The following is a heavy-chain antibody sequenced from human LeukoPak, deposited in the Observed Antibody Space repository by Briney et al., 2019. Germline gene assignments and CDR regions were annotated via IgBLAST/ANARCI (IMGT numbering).Heavy chain of an antibody. CDR2: INPNSGGT. CDR1: GYTFTGYY. D-gene: IGHD3-22*01. V-gene: IGHV1-2*02. J-gene: IGHJ4*02. Sequence: ATVKVSCKASGYTFTGYYMHWVRQAPGQGLEWMGWINPNSGGTNYAQKFQGRVTMTRDTSISTAYMELSRLRSDDTAVYYCARDTLTYYYDSSGYKAWGQGTLVTVSS. CDR3: ARDTLTYYYDSSGYKA.